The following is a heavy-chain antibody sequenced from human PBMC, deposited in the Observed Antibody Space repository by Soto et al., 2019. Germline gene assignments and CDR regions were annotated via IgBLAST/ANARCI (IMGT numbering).Heavy chain of an antibody. CDR3: ARVWFGESYDY. Sequence: PGGSLRLSCAASGFTFSSYAMHRVSQAPGKGLEYVSAISSNGGSTYYANSVKGRFTISRDNSKNTLYLQMGSLRAEVMAVYDCARVWFGESYDYWGQGTLVTVSS. CDR2: ISSNGGST. J-gene: IGHJ4*02. D-gene: IGHD3-10*01. CDR1: GFTFSSYA. V-gene: IGHV3-64*01.